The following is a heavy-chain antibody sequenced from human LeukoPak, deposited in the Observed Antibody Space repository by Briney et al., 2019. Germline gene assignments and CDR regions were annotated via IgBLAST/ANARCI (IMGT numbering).Heavy chain of an antibody. CDR1: GFTVSSNY. CDR2: ISQGT. J-gene: IGHJ4*02. CDR3: ASSWTIAVAGRKYYFQY. D-gene: IGHD6-19*01. V-gene: IGHV3-53*01. Sequence: GGSLRLSCAASGFTVSSNYMSWVRQAPGKGLEWVSTISQGTYYVDSVKGRFTISRDNSKNTLYLQMHSLRAGDTAVYYCASSWTIAVAGRKYYFQYWGQGTLVTVSS.